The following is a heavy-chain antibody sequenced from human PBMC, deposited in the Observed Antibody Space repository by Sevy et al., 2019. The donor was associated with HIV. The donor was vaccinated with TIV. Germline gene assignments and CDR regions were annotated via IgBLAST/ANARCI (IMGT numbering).Heavy chain of an antibody. CDR1: GYTFTSYD. V-gene: IGHV1-8*01. CDR2: MNPNSGNT. J-gene: IGHJ6*02. D-gene: IGHD3-22*01. CDR3: ARAGDYYVSSGYYTYYGMDV. Sequence: ASVKVSCKASGYTFTSYDINWVRQATGQGLEWMGWMNPNSGNTGYAQKFQGRVTMTRNTSISTAYLEVSSLGSEDTAVYYCARAGDYYVSSGYYTYYGMDVWGQGTTVTVSS.